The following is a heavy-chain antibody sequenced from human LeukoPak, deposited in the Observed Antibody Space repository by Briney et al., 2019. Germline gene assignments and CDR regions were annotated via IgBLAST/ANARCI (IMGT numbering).Heavy chain of an antibody. CDR2: IIPIFGTA. V-gene: IGHV1-69*05. Sequence: SVKVSCKASGGTFSSYAISWVRQAPGQGLEWMGRIIPIFGTANYAQKFQGRVTITTDESTSTAYMELSSLRSEDTAVYYCARGVRMGYYFDYWGQGTLVTVSS. CDR1: GGTFSSYA. J-gene: IGHJ4*02. CDR3: ARGVRMGYYFDY. D-gene: IGHD3-10*01.